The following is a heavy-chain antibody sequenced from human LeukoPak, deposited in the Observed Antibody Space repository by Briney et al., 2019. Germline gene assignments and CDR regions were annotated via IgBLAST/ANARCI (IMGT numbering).Heavy chain of an antibody. D-gene: IGHD2-21*01. Sequence: SETLSLTCTVSGGSMSNYYWSWIRQPPGKGLEWIGYIYYRGSTNYNPSLKSRVTISVDTSKNQFSLKLSSVTAADTAVYYCARDNSRDAFDIWGQGTMVTVSS. J-gene: IGHJ3*02. V-gene: IGHV4-59*01. CDR1: GGSMSNYY. CDR2: IYYRGST. CDR3: ARDNSRDAFDI.